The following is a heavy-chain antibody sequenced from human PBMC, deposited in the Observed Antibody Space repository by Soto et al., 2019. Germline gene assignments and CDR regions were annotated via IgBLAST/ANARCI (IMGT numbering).Heavy chain of an antibody. V-gene: IGHV3-21*01. CDR3: ARGPLFDCSSTSCYPDAFDI. CDR1: GFTFSSYS. Sequence: GGSLRLSCAASGFTFSSYSMNWVRQAPGKGLEWVSSISSSSSYIYYADSVKGRFTNSRDNAKNSLYLQMNSLRAEDTAVYYCARGPLFDCSSTSCYPDAFDIWGQGTMVTVS. D-gene: IGHD2-2*01. CDR2: ISSSSSYI. J-gene: IGHJ3*02.